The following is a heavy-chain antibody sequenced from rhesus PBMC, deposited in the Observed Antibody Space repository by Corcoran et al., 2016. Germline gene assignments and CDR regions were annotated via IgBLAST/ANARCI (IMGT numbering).Heavy chain of an antibody. CDR3: ARVSWNYVDY. D-gene: IGHD1-1-1*01. CDR1: GYSISGYY. V-gene: IGHV4-122*02. Sequence: QVQLQESGPGLVKPSETLSLTCAVSGYSISGYYWSWIRQAPGKGLEWIGYIPYSGSTSDTPALKSRVTMSRDTSTNQFSLKLSSVTAADTAVYYCARVSWNYVDYWGQGVLVTVSS. J-gene: IGHJ4*01. CDR2: IPYSGST.